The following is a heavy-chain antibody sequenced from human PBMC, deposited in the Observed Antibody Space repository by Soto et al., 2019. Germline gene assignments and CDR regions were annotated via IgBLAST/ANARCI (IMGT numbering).Heavy chain of an antibody. Sequence: DSVKVSCKASGYTFTSYAMHWVRQAPGQRLEWMGWINAGNGNTKYSQKFQGRVTITRDTSASTAYMELSSLRSEDTAVYYCARNRGYSGYDSAFDIWGQGTMVTVSS. D-gene: IGHD5-12*01. CDR3: ARNRGYSGYDSAFDI. J-gene: IGHJ3*02. CDR1: GYTFTSYA. V-gene: IGHV1-3*01. CDR2: INAGNGNT.